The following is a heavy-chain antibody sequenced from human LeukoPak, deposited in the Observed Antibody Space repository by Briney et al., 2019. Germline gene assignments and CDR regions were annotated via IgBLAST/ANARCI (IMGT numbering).Heavy chain of an antibody. D-gene: IGHD3-10*01. J-gene: IGHJ2*01. Sequence: GGSPRLSCTASGFTLSPYWMHWVRQAPGKGLVWVSRIKPDGTDTRYADSVKGRFTISRDNADNTLYLQMNSLRAEDTAVYYCARDDLRFGQLFPFDLWGRGTLVTVSS. CDR1: GFTLSPYW. V-gene: IGHV3-74*01. CDR2: IKPDGTDT. CDR3: ARDDLRFGQLFPFDL.